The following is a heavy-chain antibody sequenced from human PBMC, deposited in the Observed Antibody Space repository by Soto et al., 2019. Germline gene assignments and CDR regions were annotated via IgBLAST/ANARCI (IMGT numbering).Heavy chain of an antibody. D-gene: IGHD3-22*01. CDR3: ATVPSTYYYDTSGPGGWFDP. CDR2: INHLGSI. J-gene: IGHJ5*02. V-gene: IGHV4-34*01. Sequence: PSETLSLTCVVSGGSLSDYFWSWIRQPPGMALEWIGEINHLGSINYNPSLKSRVTISVDTSKNQFSLTLTSVTAADTAVYYCATVPSTYYYDTSGPGGWFDPWGQGTLVTVSS. CDR1: GGSLSDYF.